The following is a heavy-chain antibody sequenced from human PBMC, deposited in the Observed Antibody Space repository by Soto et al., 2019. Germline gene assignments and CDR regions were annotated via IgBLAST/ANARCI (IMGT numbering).Heavy chain of an antibody. J-gene: IGHJ4*02. Sequence: SETLSLTCTVSGASITSSYWSWIRRSPGKGLEWIAYVYHTGATNYNPSLKSRVTISLDTSKSQFSLNLTSLSTADTAVYFCARGGNRYSNVASGVGGFDYWGQGSLVTVSS. CDR3: ARGGNRYSNVASGVGGFDY. CDR2: VYHTGAT. V-gene: IGHV4-59*01. CDR1: GASITSSY. D-gene: IGHD5-12*01.